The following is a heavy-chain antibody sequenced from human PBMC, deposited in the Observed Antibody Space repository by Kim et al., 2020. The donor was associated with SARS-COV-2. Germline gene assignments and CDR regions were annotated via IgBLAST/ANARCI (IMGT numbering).Heavy chain of an antibody. CDR2: ST. CDR3: SRDEDAFVI. Sequence: STNYTPSLKSRITISVDTSKSQITLKLSSVTSADTAVYYCSRDEDAFVIWGQGTMVTVSS. V-gene: IGHV4-34*01. J-gene: IGHJ3*02.